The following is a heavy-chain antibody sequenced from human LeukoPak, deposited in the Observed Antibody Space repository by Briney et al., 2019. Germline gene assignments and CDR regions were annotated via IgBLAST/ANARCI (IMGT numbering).Heavy chain of an antibody. CDR1: GGSISSGDYY. J-gene: IGHJ3*02. CDR2: IYYSGST. D-gene: IGHD4-17*01. CDR3: ARAGLYDYGDYESAFDI. Sequence: SETLSLTCTVSGGSISSGDYYWSWIRQPPGKGLEWIGYIYYSGSTYYNPSLKSRVTISADTSKNQFSLKLSSVTAADTAVYYCARAGLYDYGDYESAFDIWGQGTMVTVSS. V-gene: IGHV4-30-4*02.